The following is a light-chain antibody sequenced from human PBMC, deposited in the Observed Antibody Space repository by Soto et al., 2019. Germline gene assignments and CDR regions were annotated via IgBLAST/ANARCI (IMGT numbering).Light chain of an antibody. CDR1: SSNIGSNY. V-gene: IGLV1-47*01. J-gene: IGLJ1*01. CDR2: RNN. CDR3: AAWDYRLSGPYV. Sequence: QSVLTQPPSASGTPGQRVTISCSGSSSNIGSNYVYWYQQLPGTAPKLLIYRNNQRPSGVPDRFSGSKSGTSASPAISGLRSEDEADYDCAAWDYRLSGPYVFGTGTKLTVL.